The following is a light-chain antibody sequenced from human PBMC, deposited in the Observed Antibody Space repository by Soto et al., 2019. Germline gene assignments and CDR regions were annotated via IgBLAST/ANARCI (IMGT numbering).Light chain of an antibody. V-gene: IGKV3-15*01. CDR1: QSVSSSF. CDR3: LQYHTLWA. J-gene: IGKJ1*01. CDR2: RAS. Sequence: MVLTQSPGTLSLSQGERATLSCWASQSVSSSFLAWYRQRPGQAPSLLIYRASTSAPGIPARFSGSGSGTEFTLTISSLQYEDFTVYSCLQYHTLWAFGQGTKVDIK.